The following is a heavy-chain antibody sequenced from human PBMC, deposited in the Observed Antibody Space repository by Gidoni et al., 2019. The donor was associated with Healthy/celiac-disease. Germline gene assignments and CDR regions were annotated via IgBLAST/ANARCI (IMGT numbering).Heavy chain of an antibody. J-gene: IGHJ6*02. D-gene: IGHD3-3*01. CDR3: AHSQQGLSIFGVSPYGMDV. CDR1: GFSLSISGVG. CDR2: IYWNDDK. Sequence: QITLKESGPTLVKPTQTLTLTCTFSGFSLSISGVGVGWIRQPPGKALEWLAVIYWNDDKRYSPSLKRRLTITKDTSKNQVVLTMTNMDPVDTATYYCAHSQQGLSIFGVSPYGMDVWGQGTTVIVSS. V-gene: IGHV2-5*01.